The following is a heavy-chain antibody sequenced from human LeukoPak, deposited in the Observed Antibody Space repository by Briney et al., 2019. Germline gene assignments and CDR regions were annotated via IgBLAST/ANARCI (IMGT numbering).Heavy chain of an antibody. Sequence: GGSLRLSCAASGFTFKSYGKNWVRQAPGKGLDWVSYISSSSSTIYYADSVKGRLTISRDNAKNSLYLHMNSLRAEDTAVYYCAKGRQSSCWSRVDYWGQGTLVTVSS. CDR3: AKGRQSSCWSRVDY. V-gene: IGHV3-48*01. CDR1: GFTFKSYG. D-gene: IGHD6-13*01. CDR2: ISSSSSTI. J-gene: IGHJ4*02.